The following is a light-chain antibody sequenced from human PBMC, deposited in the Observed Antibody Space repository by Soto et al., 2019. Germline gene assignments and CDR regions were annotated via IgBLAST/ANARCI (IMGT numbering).Light chain of an antibody. Sequence: QSAPNQPPPPARAPWQSVTISRPWNPQAVGGYNYVSWYQQHPGKAPKLIISEVTKRPSGVPDRFSGSKSGNTASLTVSGLQAEDEADYYCSSYAGSNIHVFGTGTKVTVL. V-gene: IGLV2-8*01. CDR1: QAVGGYNY. J-gene: IGLJ1*01. CDR3: SSYAGSNIHV. CDR2: EVT.